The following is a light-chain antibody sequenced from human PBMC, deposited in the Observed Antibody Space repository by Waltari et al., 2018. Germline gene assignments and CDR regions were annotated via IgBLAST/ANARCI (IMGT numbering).Light chain of an antibody. J-gene: IGLJ2*01. V-gene: IGLV2-11*01. CDR2: DVS. CDR1: SSAVGTYNY. CDR3: CSYAGSYTVI. Sequence: QSALTQPRSVSGSPGQSVTISCTGTSSAVGTYNYVSWYQQYPGKAPKLMIYDVSKRPSGVPDRFSGSKSGNTASLTISGLQADDEADYYCCSYAGSYTVIFGGGTMVTVL.